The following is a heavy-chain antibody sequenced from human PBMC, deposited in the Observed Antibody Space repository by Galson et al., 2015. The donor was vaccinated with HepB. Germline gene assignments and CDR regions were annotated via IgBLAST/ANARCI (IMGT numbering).Heavy chain of an antibody. CDR3: ARHRTSGIWFDP. J-gene: IGHJ5*02. CDR2: IDPSDSYT. Sequence: QSGAEVKKPGESLRISCTGSGYSFTSYWISWVRQMPGKGLEWMGRIDPSDSYTNYSPSLQGHVTISADKSISTAYLQWSSLKASDTAIYYCARHRTSGIWFDPWGQGTLVTVSS. CDR1: GYSFTSYW. V-gene: IGHV5-10-1*01. D-gene: IGHD1-1*01.